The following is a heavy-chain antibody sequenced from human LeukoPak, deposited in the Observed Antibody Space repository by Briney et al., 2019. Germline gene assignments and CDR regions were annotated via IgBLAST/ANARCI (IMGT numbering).Heavy chain of an antibody. Sequence: SVKVSCKASGGTFSSYAIGWVRQAPGQGLEWMGGIIPIFGTANYAQKFQGRVTITADKSTSTAYMELSSLRSEDTAVYYCASRELGYCSGGSCSLDFDYWGQGTLVTVSS. V-gene: IGHV1-69*06. J-gene: IGHJ4*02. CDR1: GGTFSSYA. D-gene: IGHD2-15*01. CDR3: ASRELGYCSGGSCSLDFDY. CDR2: IIPIFGTA.